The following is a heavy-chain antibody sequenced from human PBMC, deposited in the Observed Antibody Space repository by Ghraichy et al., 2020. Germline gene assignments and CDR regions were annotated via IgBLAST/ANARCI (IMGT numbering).Heavy chain of an antibody. CDR1: GFTFSGYA. D-gene: IGHD3-3*01. V-gene: IGHV3-23*01. Sequence: LSLTCAASGFTFSGYAMSWVRQSPGKGLEWVSSISGNGGGTYYADSVKGRFTISRDNSKNTLHLQMNTLRVEDAAIYYCARRFLEAGDYWGQGTLVTVSS. CDR3: ARRFLEAGDY. J-gene: IGHJ4*02. CDR2: ISGNGGGT.